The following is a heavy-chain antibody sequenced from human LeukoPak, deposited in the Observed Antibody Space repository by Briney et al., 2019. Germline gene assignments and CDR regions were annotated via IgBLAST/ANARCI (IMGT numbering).Heavy chain of an antibody. CDR2: ISRSGSTI. CDR3: ASSLQTSSPVPIANPFAY. J-gene: IGHJ4*02. CDR1: GFPFSSYE. Sequence: PGGSLTLSCAASGFPFSSYEVNWVRQAPGKGLEWVSYISRSGSTIHYADSVKGRFTISRDNAKNSLNLQMNSLRAEDTAVYCCASSLQTSSPVPIANPFAYWGQGTLVTVSS. V-gene: IGHV3-48*03. D-gene: IGHD2-2*01.